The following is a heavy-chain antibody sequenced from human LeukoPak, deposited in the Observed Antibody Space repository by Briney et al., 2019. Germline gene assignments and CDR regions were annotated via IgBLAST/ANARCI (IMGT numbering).Heavy chain of an antibody. CDR3: ARQPYDYGEWWFDY. Sequence: GGSLRLSCAASGFTFSSYEMNWVRQAPGKVLEWVSYISSSGSTIYYADSVKGRFTISRDNAKNSLYLQMNSLRAEDTAVYYCARQPYDYGEWWFDYWGQGTLVTVSS. D-gene: IGHD5-12*01. V-gene: IGHV3-48*03. CDR1: GFTFSSYE. J-gene: IGHJ4*02. CDR2: ISSSGSTI.